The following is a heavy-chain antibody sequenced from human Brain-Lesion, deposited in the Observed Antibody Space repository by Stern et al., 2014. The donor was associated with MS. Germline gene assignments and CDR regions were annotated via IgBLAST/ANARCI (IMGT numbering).Heavy chain of an antibody. CDR1: GCTFSSYT. CDR2: IIPILGVA. Sequence: QVQLVQSGAELKNPGSSVKVSCKASGCTFSSYTVSWVRQAPGPGLELMGKIIPILGVANYAPKFQGRVTITADKFTGTAYMEVTSLRSEDTAIYYCTTSPYGLDAWGQGTTVTVSS. D-gene: IGHD1-14*01. CDR3: TTSPYGLDA. J-gene: IGHJ6*02. V-gene: IGHV1-69*09.